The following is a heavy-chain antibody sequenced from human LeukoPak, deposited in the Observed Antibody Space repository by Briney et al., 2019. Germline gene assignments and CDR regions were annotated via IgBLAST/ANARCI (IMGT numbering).Heavy chain of an antibody. Sequence: SETLSLTCAVYGGSFSGYYWSWIRQPPGKGLEWIGEINHSGSTNYNPSLKSRVTISVDTSKNQFSLKLSSVTAADTAVYYCARGRLTAADTRWGQGTLVTVSS. D-gene: IGHD6-13*01. CDR1: GGSFSGYY. CDR2: INHSGST. V-gene: IGHV4-34*01. CDR3: ARGRLTAADTR. J-gene: IGHJ4*02.